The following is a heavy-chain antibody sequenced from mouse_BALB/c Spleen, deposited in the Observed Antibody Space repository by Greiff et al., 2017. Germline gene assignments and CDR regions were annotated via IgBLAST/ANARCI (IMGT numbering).Heavy chain of an antibody. Sequence: EVMLVESGGGLVQPGGSMKLSCVASGFTFSNYWMNWVRQSPEKGLEWVAEIRLKSNNYATHYAESVKGRFTISRDDSKSSVYLQMNNLRAEDTGIYYCTRAIYYGNLGAMDYWGQGTSVTVSS. V-gene: IGHV6-6*02. J-gene: IGHJ4*01. CDR1: GFTFSNYW. CDR3: TRAIYYGNLGAMDY. CDR2: IRLKSNNYAT. D-gene: IGHD2-1*01.